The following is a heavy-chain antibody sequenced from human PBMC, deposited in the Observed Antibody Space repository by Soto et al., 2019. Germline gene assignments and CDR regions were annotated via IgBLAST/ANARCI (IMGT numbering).Heavy chain of an antibody. J-gene: IGHJ4*02. V-gene: IGHV1-3*01. CDR1: GYTFTSYA. Sequence: QVQLVQSGAEVKKPGASVKVSCKASGYTFTSYAMHWVRQAPGQRLEWMGWINAGNGNTKYSQKFQGRVTITRDKSESTAYMELSSLRSEDTAVYYCAKSATVPAAIAYWGQGTLVTVSS. CDR2: INAGNGNT. D-gene: IGHD2-2*02. CDR3: AKSATVPAAIAY.